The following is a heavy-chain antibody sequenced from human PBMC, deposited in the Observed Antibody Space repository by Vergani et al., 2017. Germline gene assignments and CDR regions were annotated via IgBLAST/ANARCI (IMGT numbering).Heavy chain of an antibody. D-gene: IGHD3-22*01. V-gene: IGHV1-69*18. CDR2: IIPIFGTA. J-gene: IGHJ4*02. Sequence: QVQLVQSGAEVKKPGSSVKVSCKASGGTFSSYAISWVRQAPGQGLEGMGRIIPIFGTAKYAQKFQGRVTITADESTSTAYMELSSLMSEDTAVYYCAEVPYDSSGYYSWGQGTLVTVSS. CDR1: GGTFSSYA. CDR3: AEVPYDSSGYYS.